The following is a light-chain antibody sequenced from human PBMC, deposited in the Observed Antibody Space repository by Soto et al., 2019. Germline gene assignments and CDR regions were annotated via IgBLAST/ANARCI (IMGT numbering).Light chain of an antibody. CDR1: SSDVGGYNY. CDR2: DVT. J-gene: IGLJ1*01. V-gene: IGLV2-14*01. CDR3: SSYTSSSTPYV. Sequence: QSALTQPDSVSGSPGQTITISCTGTSSDVGGYNYVSWYQQHPVKAPKLMIYDVTNRPSGVSDRFSGSKSGNTASLTISGLQAEDEADYYCSSYTSSSTPYVFGTGTKLTVL.